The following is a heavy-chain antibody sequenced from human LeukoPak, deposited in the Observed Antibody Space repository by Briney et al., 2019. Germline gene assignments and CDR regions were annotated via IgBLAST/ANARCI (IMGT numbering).Heavy chain of an antibody. CDR2: IYYSGST. D-gene: IGHD3-22*01. Sequence: SETLSLTCSVSGGSISRSDHYWSWIRQPPGKGLEWIGYIYYSGSTYYNPSLKSRVTISVDTSKNQFSLKLSSVTAADTAVYYCARDRRYYDSSGFLDYWGQGTLVTVSS. CDR3: ARDRRYYDSSGFLDY. CDR1: GGSISRSDHY. J-gene: IGHJ4*02. V-gene: IGHV4-30-4*01.